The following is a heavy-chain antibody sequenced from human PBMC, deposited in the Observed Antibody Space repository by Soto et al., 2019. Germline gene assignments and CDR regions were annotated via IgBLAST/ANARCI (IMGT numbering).Heavy chain of an antibody. CDR3: ARAQSSSWYFSFDP. CDR2: IYYSGST. V-gene: IGHV4-59*01. D-gene: IGHD6-13*01. Sequence: ASETLSLTCTVSGGSTSSYYWSWIRQPPGKGLEWIGYIYYSGSTNYNPSLKSRVTISVDTSKNQFSLKLSSVTAADTAVYYCARAQSSSWYFSFDPWGQGTLVTVSS. J-gene: IGHJ5*02. CDR1: GGSTSSYY.